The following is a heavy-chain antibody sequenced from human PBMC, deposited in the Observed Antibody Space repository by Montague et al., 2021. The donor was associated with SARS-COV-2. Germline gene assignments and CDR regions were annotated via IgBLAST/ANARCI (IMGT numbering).Heavy chain of an antibody. CDR2: PLYRNKWYS. V-gene: IGHV6-1*01. J-gene: IGHJ4*02. Sequence: CAISGDSVSSLSFAWGWHRPSLPSQLDWLCRPLYRNKWYSDYAPXVRGRLTVNPDASKNEFSLELNYVTPEATAVYYCVRYSGWFYFDFGGQGTLVTVSS. CDR1: GDSVSSLSFA. D-gene: IGHD6-19*01. CDR3: VRYSGWFYFDF.